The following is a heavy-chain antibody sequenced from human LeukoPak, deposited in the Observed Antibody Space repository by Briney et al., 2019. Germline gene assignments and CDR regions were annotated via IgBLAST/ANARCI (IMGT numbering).Heavy chain of an antibody. Sequence: GGSLRLSCTVSGFTFSSYWMSWVRQAPGKGLEWVANIKQDGSEKYYVDSVKGRFTISRDNAKNSLYLQMNSLRAEDTAVYYCARETPYDILTGYYIFDYWGQGTLVTVSS. J-gene: IGHJ4*02. V-gene: IGHV3-7*01. CDR1: GFTFSSYW. CDR3: ARETPYDILTGYYIFDY. D-gene: IGHD3-9*01. CDR2: IKQDGSEK.